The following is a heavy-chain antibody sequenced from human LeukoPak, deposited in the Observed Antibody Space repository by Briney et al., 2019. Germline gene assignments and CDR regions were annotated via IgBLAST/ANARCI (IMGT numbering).Heavy chain of an antibody. CDR1: GFTFSSYG. Sequence: GGSLRLSCAASGFTFSSYGMHSVRQAPGKGLEWVAFIRYDGSNKYYADSVKGRYTISRDNSKNTPYLQMKRLRAEDTTVYYCAKAAIVGATPFDYWGQGTLVTVSS. V-gene: IGHV3-30*02. CDR3: AKAAIVGATPFDY. D-gene: IGHD1-26*01. CDR2: IRYDGSNK. J-gene: IGHJ4*02.